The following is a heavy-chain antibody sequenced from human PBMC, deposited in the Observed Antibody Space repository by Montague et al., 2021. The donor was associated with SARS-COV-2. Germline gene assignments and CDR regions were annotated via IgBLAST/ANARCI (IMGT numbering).Heavy chain of an antibody. D-gene: IGHD1-26*01. CDR1: GASVSHDF. J-gene: IGHJ4*02. V-gene: IGHV4-59*02. CDR3: VRDPAPGGSGTFYDY. CDR2: VYYSRSS. Sequence: SETLSLTCTVSGASVSHDFWTWIRQPPGKGLEWIGYVYYSRSSSYNPSXXCRVSISVDTSKNQFSLSLSTVTAADTAIYYCVRDPAPGGSGTFYDYWGQGTLVAVSS.